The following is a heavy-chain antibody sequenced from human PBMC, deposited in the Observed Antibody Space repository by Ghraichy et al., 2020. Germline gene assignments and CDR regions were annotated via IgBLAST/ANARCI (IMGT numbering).Heavy chain of an antibody. CDR2: INHSGTT. Sequence: SQTLSLTCGVYGGSLTNYYWSWIRQTPGKGLEWIGEINHSGTTNYNPSLKSRVAISLDTSNNQFFLKLNSVTVADAAVYFCARRSIWSTVVVQPPPRGGFDPWGQGVLVTVSS. J-gene: IGHJ5*02. CDR1: GGSLTNYY. CDR3: ARRSIWSTVVVQPPPRGGFDP. V-gene: IGHV4-34*01. D-gene: IGHD1-1*01.